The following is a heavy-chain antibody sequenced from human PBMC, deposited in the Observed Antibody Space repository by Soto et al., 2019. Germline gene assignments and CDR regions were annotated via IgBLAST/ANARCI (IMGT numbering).Heavy chain of an antibody. CDR1: GFTFSSYS. CDR2: ISSSSSYI. J-gene: IGHJ5*02. Sequence: GGSLRLSCAASGFTFSSYSMNWVRQAPGKGLEWVSSISSSSSYIYYADSVKGRFTISRDNAKNSLYLQMNSLRAEDTAVYYCARPPSKYSAQRHLFAPPGQGTLVTVSS. D-gene: IGHD4-4*01. CDR3: ARPPSKYSAQRHLFAP. V-gene: IGHV3-21*01.